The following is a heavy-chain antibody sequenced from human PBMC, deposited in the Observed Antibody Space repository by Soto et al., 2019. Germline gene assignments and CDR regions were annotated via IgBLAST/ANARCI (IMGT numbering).Heavy chain of an antibody. CDR3: ARRPRFGELIYGMDV. Sequence: SETLSLTCTVSGGSGSSAAYYWSWIRQPPGKGLEWIGHIHYTGSTYYNPSLKSRVTISIHTSKNQFSLNLSSVTAADTAVYYCARRPRFGELIYGMDVWGQGTTVTVSS. J-gene: IGHJ6*02. V-gene: IGHV4-61*08. CDR1: GGSGSSAAYY. D-gene: IGHD3-10*01. CDR2: IHYTGST.